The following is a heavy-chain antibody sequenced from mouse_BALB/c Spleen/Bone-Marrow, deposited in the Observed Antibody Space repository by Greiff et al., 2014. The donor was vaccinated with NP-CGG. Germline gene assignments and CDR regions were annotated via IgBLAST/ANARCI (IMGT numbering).Heavy chain of an antibody. J-gene: IGHJ2*01. CDR3: ARVRNWADF. D-gene: IGHD4-1*01. CDR1: GYAFSSYW. CDR2: IYPGDGDT. Sequence: VQLVESRAELVRPGSSVKISCKASGYAFSSYWMNWVKQRPGQGLEWIGQIYPGDGDTNYNGKFKGKATLTADKSSSTAYMQLSSLTSEDSAVYFCARVRNWADFWGQGTTLTVSS. V-gene: IGHV1-80*01.